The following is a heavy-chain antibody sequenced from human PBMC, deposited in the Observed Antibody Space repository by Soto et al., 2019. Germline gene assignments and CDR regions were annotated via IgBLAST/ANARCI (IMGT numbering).Heavy chain of an antibody. CDR3: ARSGYSSSWYSPKSYYYYGMDV. D-gene: IGHD6-13*01. CDR1: GGSISSGGYY. V-gene: IGHV4-31*03. J-gene: IGHJ6*02. Sequence: SETLSLTCTVSGGSISSGGYYWSWIRQHPGKGLEWIGYIYYSGSTYYNPSLKSRVTISVDTSKNQSSLKLSSVTAADTAVYYCARSGYSSSWYSPKSYYYYGMDVWGQGTTVTVSS. CDR2: IYYSGST.